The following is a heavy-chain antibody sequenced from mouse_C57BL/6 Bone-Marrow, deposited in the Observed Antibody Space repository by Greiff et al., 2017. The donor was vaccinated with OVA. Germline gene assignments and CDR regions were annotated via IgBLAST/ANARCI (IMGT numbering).Heavy chain of an antibody. V-gene: IGHV14-4*01. Sequence: EVQLQQSGAELVRPGASVKLSCTASGFNIKDDYMHWVKQRPEQGLEWIGWIDPENGDTEYASKFQGKATITADTSSNTAYLQLSSLTSEDTAVYYCNTSWEIYYGNYDWFAYWGQGTLVTVSA. J-gene: IGHJ3*01. D-gene: IGHD2-1*01. CDR2: IDPENGDT. CDR1: GFNIKDDY. CDR3: NTSWEIYYGNYDWFAY.